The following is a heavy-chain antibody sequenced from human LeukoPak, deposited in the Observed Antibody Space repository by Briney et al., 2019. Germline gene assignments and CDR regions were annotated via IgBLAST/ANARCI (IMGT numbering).Heavy chain of an antibody. CDR1: GYTLTELS. Sequence: GASVKVSCKVSGYTLTELSMHWVRQAPGKGLEWMGGFDPEDGETIYAQKFQGRVTMTEDTSTDTAYMELSSLRSEDTAVYYCARVPSRSCSGFSCYSPNWFDPWGQGTLVTVSS. CDR2: FDPEDGET. CDR3: ARVPSRSCSGFSCYSPNWFDP. V-gene: IGHV1-24*01. J-gene: IGHJ5*02. D-gene: IGHD2-15*01.